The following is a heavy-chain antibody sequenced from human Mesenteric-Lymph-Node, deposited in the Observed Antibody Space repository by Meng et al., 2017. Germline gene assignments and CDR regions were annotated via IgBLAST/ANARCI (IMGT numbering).Heavy chain of an antibody. V-gene: IGHV1-69*05. CDR1: GYTFTSYG. CDR3: ARRDYDTLTGRRYYYYAMDV. J-gene: IGHJ6*02. D-gene: IGHD3-9*01. Sequence: SVKVSCKASGYTFTSYGISWVRQAPGQGLEWMGGIIPTLSATNYAQKFQGRITIITDESTSTAYMELSSLRSEDTAVYYCARRDYDTLTGRRYYYYAMDVWDQGTTVTVSS. CDR2: IIPTLSAT.